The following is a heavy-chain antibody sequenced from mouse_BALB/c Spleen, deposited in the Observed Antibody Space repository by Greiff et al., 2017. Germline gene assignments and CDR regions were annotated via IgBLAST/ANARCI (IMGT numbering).Heavy chain of an antibody. Sequence: EVMLVESGGGLVQPGGSLKLSCAASGFTFSSFGMHWVRQAPEKGLEWVAYISSGSSTIYYADTVKGRFTISRDNPKNTLFLQMTSLRSEDTAMYYCARTHYYGSSPYAMDYWGQGTSVTVSS. CDR2: ISSGSSTI. V-gene: IGHV5-17*02. CDR1: GFTFSSFG. CDR3: ARTHYYGSSPYAMDY. J-gene: IGHJ4*01. D-gene: IGHD1-1*01.